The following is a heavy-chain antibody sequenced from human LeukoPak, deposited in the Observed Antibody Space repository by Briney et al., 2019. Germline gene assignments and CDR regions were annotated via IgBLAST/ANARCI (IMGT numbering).Heavy chain of an antibody. CDR2: INPNSGGT. Sequence: GASVKVSCKASGYTFTGYYMHWVRQAPGQGLEWMGWINPNSGGTNYAQEFQGRVTMTRDTSISTAYMELSRLRSDDTAVYYCASWGSSGWYRDAFDIWGQGTMVTVSS. J-gene: IGHJ3*02. CDR3: ASWGSSGWYRDAFDI. D-gene: IGHD6-19*01. CDR1: GYTFTGYY. V-gene: IGHV1-2*02.